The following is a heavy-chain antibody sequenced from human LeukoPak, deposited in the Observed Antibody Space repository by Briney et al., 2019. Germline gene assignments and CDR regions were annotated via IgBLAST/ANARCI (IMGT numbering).Heavy chain of an antibody. J-gene: IGHJ1*01. CDR1: GFTFSSYL. Sequence: TGGSLRLSCAASGFTFSSYLMHWVRQAPGKGLEWVSAISGSGGSTYYADSVKGRFTISRDNSKNTLYLQMNSRRAEDTAVYYCAKVPSSTSYPRWGQGTLVTVSS. V-gene: IGHV3-23*01. CDR2: ISGSGGST. D-gene: IGHD2-2*01. CDR3: AKVPSSTSYPR.